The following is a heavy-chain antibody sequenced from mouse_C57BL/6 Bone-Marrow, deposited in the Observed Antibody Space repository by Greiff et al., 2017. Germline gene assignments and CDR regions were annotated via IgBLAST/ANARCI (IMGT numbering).Heavy chain of an antibody. J-gene: IGHJ2*01. CDR1: GYTFTDYY. V-gene: IGHV1-76*01. CDR3: ARSSTGTLLFDY. Sequence: QVQLQQSGAELVRPGASVKLSCKASGYTFTDYYINWVKQRPGQGLGWIARIYPGSGNTYYNEKFKGKATLTAEQSSSTAYMQLSSLTSEDSAVYFCARSSTGTLLFDYWGQGTTLTVSS. D-gene: IGHD4-1*02. CDR2: IYPGSGNT.